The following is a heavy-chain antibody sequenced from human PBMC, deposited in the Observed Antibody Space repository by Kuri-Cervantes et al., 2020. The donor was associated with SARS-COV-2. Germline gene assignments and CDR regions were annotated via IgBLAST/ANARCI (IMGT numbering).Heavy chain of an antibody. V-gene: IGHV4-59*01. J-gene: IGHJ3*02. D-gene: IGHD4-23*01. CDR1: GGSISSYY. Sequence: ESLKISCTVSGGSISSYYWSWIRQPPGKGLEWIGYIYYSGSTNYNPSLKSRVTISVDTSKNQFSLKLSSVTAADTAVYYCARGTTVVKVDIWGQGTMVTVSS. CDR2: IYYSGST. CDR3: ARGTTVVKVDI.